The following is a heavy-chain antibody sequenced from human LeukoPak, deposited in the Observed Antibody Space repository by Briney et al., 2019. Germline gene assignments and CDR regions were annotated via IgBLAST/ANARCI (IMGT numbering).Heavy chain of an antibody. D-gene: IGHD3-3*01. CDR1: GGSISSGGYY. CDR2: IYYSGST. CDR3: ARDRRITIFGVVRTSMIDY. Sequence: SETLSLTCTVSGGSISSGGYYWSWIRQHPGTGLEWIGYIYYSGSTYYNPSLKSRVTISVDTSKNQFSLKLSSVTAADTAVYYCARDRRITIFGVVRTSMIDYWDQGTLVTVSS. V-gene: IGHV4-31*03. J-gene: IGHJ4*02.